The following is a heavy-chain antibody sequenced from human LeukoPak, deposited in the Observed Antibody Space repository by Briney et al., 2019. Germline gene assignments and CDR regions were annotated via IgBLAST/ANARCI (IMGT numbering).Heavy chain of an antibody. CDR1: GFTFSSYA. CDR2: ISYDGSDK. Sequence: GGSLRLSCAASGFTFSSYAMHWVREAPGKGLEWVAVISYDGSDKYYADSVKGRFTISRDNSKNTLYLQMNSLRAEDTAVYYCARERQHKDFWSGGDYWGQGTLVTVSS. D-gene: IGHD3-3*01. CDR3: ARERQHKDFWSGGDY. J-gene: IGHJ4*02. V-gene: IGHV3-30-3*01.